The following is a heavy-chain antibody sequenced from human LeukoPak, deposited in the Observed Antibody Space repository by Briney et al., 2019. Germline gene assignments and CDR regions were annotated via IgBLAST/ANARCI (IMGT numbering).Heavy chain of an antibody. V-gene: IGHV4-39*01. J-gene: IGHJ2*01. CDR1: GGSIDSRSYY. Sequence: SETLSLTCTVSGGSIDSRSYYWGWIRQPPGKGLEWIGSVYYSGSTYYNPSLKSRVTISVDTSKSQFSLRLSSVTAADTAVYYCARRFSTRYWYFDLWGRGTLVTVSS. CDR2: VYYSGST. D-gene: IGHD3-3*01. CDR3: ARRFSTRYWYFDL.